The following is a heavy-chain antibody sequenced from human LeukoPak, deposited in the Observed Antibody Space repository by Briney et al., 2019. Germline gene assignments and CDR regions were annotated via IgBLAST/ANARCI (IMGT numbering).Heavy chain of an antibody. CDR2: ISSTGTTI. D-gene: IGHD6-13*01. Sequence: GGSLRLSCAASGFTFSSYEMNWVRQAPGKGLEWVSYISSTGTTIYYADSVKGRFTISRDNAKNSLYLQMNSLRAEDTAVYYCARRKEYSSSWFGFVRSNWFDPWGQGTLVTVSS. CDR1: GFTFSSYE. J-gene: IGHJ5*02. V-gene: IGHV3-48*03. CDR3: ARRKEYSSSWFGFVRSNWFDP.